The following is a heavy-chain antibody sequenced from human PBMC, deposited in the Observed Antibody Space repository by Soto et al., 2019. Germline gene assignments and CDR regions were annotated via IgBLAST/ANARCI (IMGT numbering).Heavy chain of an antibody. J-gene: IGHJ5*02. D-gene: IGHD2-2*01. Sequence: QVQLVQSGGEVKRPEASVKVSCKTSGYTFSNYGITWVRQAPGQPLEWLGWISLYRDGTNYAQKFQGRVSMTTDTSTTTAYMELRSLRSDDTAVYYCARVVPGAEAWFGPWGQGTLVTVSS. CDR3: ARVVPGAEAWFGP. CDR1: GYTFSNYG. V-gene: IGHV1-18*01. CDR2: ISLYRDGT.